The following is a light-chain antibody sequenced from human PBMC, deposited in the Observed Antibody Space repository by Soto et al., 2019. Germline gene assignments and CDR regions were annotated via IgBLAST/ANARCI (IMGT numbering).Light chain of an antibody. CDR2: DVS. CDR3: CSYVGSYSYV. J-gene: IGLJ1*01. Sequence: QSVLTQPRSVSGCPGQSVTVSCIGTSSDVGGYKSVSWYQQYPHKAPKLMIYDVSERPSGVPNRFSGSKSGNTASLTISGLQAEDEADYYCCSYVGSYSYVFGTGTKVTVL. CDR1: SSDVGGYKS. V-gene: IGLV2-11*01.